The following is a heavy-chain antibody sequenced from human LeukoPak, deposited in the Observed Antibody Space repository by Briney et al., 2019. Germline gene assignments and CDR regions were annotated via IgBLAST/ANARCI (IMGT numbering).Heavy chain of an antibody. V-gene: IGHV4-34*01. CDR1: GGSFSGYY. D-gene: IGHD6-13*01. CDR2: INHSGST. J-gene: IGHJ4*02. CDR3: ARDRRKGAAAGTLPLDY. Sequence: SETLSLTCAVYGGSFSGYYWSWIRQPPGKGLEWIGEINHSGSTNYNPSLKSRVTISVDTSKNQFSLKLSPVTAADTAVYYCARDRRKGAAAGTLPLDYWGQGTLVTVSS.